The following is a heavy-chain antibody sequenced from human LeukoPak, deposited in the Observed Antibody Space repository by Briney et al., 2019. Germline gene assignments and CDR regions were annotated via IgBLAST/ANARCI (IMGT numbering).Heavy chain of an antibody. CDR2: ISSSGSTI. Sequence: GGSLRLSCAASGFTFSDYYMSWIRQAPGKGLEWASYISSSGSTIYYADSVKGRFTISRDNAKNSLYLQMNSLRAEDTAVYYCARADKFGAFDIWGQGTMVTVSS. J-gene: IGHJ3*02. D-gene: IGHD3-16*01. CDR3: ARADKFGAFDI. CDR1: GFTFSDYY. V-gene: IGHV3-11*01.